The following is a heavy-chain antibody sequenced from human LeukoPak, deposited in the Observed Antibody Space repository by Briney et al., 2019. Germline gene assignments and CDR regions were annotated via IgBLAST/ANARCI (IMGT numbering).Heavy chain of an antibody. CDR3: ASIYCGGDCYSGYYGMDV. CDR1: GYTFTSYG. CDR2: ISAYNGNT. V-gene: IGHV1-18*01. D-gene: IGHD2-21*02. J-gene: IGHJ6*02. Sequence: GASVKVSRKASGYTFTSYGISWVRQAPGQGLEWMGWISAYNGNTNYAQKLQGRVTMTTDTSTSTAYMELRSLRSDDTAVYYCASIYCGGDCYSGYYGMDVWGQGTTVAVSS.